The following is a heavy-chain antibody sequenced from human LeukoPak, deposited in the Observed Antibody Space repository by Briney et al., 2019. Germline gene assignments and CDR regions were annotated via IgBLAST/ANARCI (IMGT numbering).Heavy chain of an antibody. Sequence: ASVKVSRKASGYTFTSYDINWVRQATGQGLEWMGWMNPNSGNTGYAQKFQGRVTMTRNTSISTAYMELSSLRSEDTAVYYCARGSGVGATFGYWGQGTLVTVSS. CDR3: ARGSGVGATFGY. CDR1: GYTFTSYD. V-gene: IGHV1-8*01. CDR2: MNPNSGNT. D-gene: IGHD1-26*01. J-gene: IGHJ4*02.